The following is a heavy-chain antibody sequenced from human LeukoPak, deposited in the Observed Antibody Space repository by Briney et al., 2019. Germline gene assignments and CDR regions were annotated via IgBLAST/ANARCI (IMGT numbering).Heavy chain of an antibody. CDR3: AKWGDYDILTGYYVSDF. Sequence: GGSLRLSCAASGFIFRNYAMSWVRQAPGKGLKWVSAITGSGDTTYYADSVKGRFTISRDNSKNTLYVEMNTLRAEDTAVYYCAKWGDYDILTGYYVSDFWGQGTLVTVSS. V-gene: IGHV3-23*01. CDR1: GFIFRNYA. CDR2: ITGSGDTT. J-gene: IGHJ4*02. D-gene: IGHD3-9*01.